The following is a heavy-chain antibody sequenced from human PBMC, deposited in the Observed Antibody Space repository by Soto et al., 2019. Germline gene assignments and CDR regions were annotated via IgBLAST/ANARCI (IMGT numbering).Heavy chain of an antibody. CDR3: ARSSSWGWYYYYYMDV. Sequence: QVQLQQWGAGLLKPSETLSLTCAVYGGSFSGYYWSWIRQPPGKGLEWIGEINHSGSTNYNPSLKSRVTISVDTSKNQFSLKLSSVAAADTAVYYCARSSSWGWYYYYYMDVWGKGTTVTVSS. D-gene: IGHD2-15*01. J-gene: IGHJ6*03. CDR2: INHSGST. V-gene: IGHV4-34*01. CDR1: GGSFSGYY.